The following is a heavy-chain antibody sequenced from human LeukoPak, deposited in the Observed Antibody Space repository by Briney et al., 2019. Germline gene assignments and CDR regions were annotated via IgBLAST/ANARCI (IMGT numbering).Heavy chain of an antibody. D-gene: IGHD3-9*01. CDR3: ARGGKILRYFDWLHTADAFDI. J-gene: IGHJ3*02. CDR1: GYTFTSYD. Sequence: ASVKVSCKASGYTFTSYDINWVRRATGQGLEWMGWMNPNSGNTGYAQKFQGRVTMTRNTSISTAYMELSSLRSEDTAVYYCARGGKILRYFDWLHTADAFDIWGQGTMVTVSS. V-gene: IGHV1-8*01. CDR2: MNPNSGNT.